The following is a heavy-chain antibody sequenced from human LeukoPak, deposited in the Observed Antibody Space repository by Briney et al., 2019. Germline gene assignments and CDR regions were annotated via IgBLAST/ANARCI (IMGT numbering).Heavy chain of an antibody. CDR3: VRPGTSGTEGLEY. CDR2: IYKGGNS. V-gene: IGHV4-39*01. D-gene: IGHD1-26*01. J-gene: IGHJ4*02. Sequence: PSETLSLNCTVSGGYISSSSYYWGWIRQTPGKGLEWIGSIYKGGNSYHNPSLKSRVTISIDTSKNQFSLKVTSVTVADTAVYYCVRPGTSGTEGLEYWGQGTLVTVSS. CDR1: GGYISSSSYY.